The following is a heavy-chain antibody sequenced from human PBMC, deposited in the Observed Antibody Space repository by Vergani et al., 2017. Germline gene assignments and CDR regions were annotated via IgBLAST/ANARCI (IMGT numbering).Heavy chain of an antibody. CDR2: ISSSSSYI. D-gene: IGHD1-1*01. CDR1: GFTFSSYS. Sequence: VQLVESGGGLVKPGGSLRLSCAASGFTFSSYSMNWVRQAPGKGLEWVSSISSSSSYIYYADSVKGRFTISRDNAKNSLYLQMNSLRAEDTAVYYCARDGPKRTTGTEALDYWGQGTLVTVSS. V-gene: IGHV3-21*01. CDR3: ARDGPKRTTGTEALDY. J-gene: IGHJ4*02.